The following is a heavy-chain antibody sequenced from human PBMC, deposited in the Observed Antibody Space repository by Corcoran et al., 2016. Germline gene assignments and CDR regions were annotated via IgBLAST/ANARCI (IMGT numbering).Heavy chain of an antibody. Sequence: QVQLQESGPGLVKPSETLSLTCTVSGGSISSYYWSWIRQPPGKGLEWIGYIYYSGSTNYNPSLKSRVTISVDTSKNQFSLKLSSVTAADTAVYYCARTPRGAAADPYYFDYWGQGTLVTVSS. CDR2: IYYSGST. J-gene: IGHJ4*02. CDR3: ARTPRGAAADPYYFDY. V-gene: IGHV4-59*01. D-gene: IGHD6-13*01. CDR1: GGSISSYY.